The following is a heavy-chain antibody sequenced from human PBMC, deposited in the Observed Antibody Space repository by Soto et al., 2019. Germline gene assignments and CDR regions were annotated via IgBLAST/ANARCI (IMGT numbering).Heavy chain of an antibody. D-gene: IGHD5-18*01. Sequence: QVQLQESGPGLVKPSQTLSLTCTVSGCSISSGDYYWCWRRHPPGKGLGWIGYIYYSGSPYYTPSLKRRVTIAVATYKHQFSLTLSSVTAADTAVYYCARASPVVTDVWGQGTTVTVSS. V-gene: IGHV4-30-4*01. CDR1: GCSISSGDYY. J-gene: IGHJ6*02. CDR3: ARASPVVTDV. CDR2: IYYSGSP.